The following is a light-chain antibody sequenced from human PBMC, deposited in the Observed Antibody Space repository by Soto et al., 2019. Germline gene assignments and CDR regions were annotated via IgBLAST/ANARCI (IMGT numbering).Light chain of an antibody. Sequence: DIQITESPSTLSASVGDRFTITFRASQSISSWLAWYQQKPGKAPKFLIYDASNLESGVPSRFSGSGSGTDFTLTISSLQPEDFATYYCQQSYSTPRTFGQGTKVDIK. CDR1: QSISSW. J-gene: IGKJ1*01. CDR3: QQSYSTPRT. CDR2: DAS. V-gene: IGKV1-5*01.